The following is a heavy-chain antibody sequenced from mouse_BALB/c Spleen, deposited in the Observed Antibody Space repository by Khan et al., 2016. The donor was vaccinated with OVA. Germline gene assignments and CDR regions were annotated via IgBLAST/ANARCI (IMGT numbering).Heavy chain of an antibody. CDR1: GYTFTSYG. J-gene: IGHJ4*01. V-gene: IGHV9-3-1*01. CDR2: INTYTGEP. CDR3: ARPPYFSYTLDY. D-gene: IGHD2-10*01. Sequence: QIQLVQSGPELKKPGETVKISCKASGYTFTSYGMNWVKQSPGKALKWMGWINTYTGEPTYADDFKGRVALSLETSASTAYLQINNLKNEDTATYFCARPPYFSYTLDYWGQGTSVTVSS.